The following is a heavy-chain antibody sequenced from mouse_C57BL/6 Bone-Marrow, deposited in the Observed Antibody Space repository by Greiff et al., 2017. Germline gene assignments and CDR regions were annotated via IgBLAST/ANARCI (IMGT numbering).Heavy chain of an antibody. CDR3: ARSTMVTTWYFDY. CDR1: GYTFTSYW. D-gene: IGHD2-2*01. V-gene: IGHV1-72*01. CDR2: IDPNSGGT. J-gene: IGHJ2*01. Sequence: VQLQQSGAELVKPGASVKLSCKASGYTFTSYWMHWVKQRPGRGLEWIGRIDPNSGGTKYNEKFKSKATLTVDKPSSTAYMQLSSLTSEDSAVYYCARSTMVTTWYFDYWGQGTTLTVSS.